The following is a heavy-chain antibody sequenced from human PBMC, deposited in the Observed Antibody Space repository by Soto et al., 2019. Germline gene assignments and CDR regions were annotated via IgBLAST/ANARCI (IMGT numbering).Heavy chain of an antibody. Sequence: GGSLRLSCAASGFTFSSYSMNWVRQAPGKGLEWVSSISSSSSYIYYADSVKGRFTISRDNAKNSLYLQMNSLRAEDTAVYYCARDRDDYGGTLDYWGQGTLVNVSS. V-gene: IGHV3-21*01. J-gene: IGHJ4*02. CDR1: GFTFSSYS. D-gene: IGHD4-17*01. CDR3: ARDRDDYGGTLDY. CDR2: ISSSSSYI.